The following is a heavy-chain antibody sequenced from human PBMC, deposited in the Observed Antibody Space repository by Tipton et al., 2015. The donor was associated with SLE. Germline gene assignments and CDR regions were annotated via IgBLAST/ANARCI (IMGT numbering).Heavy chain of an antibody. CDR1: GGSISSGSYY. D-gene: IGHD4-17*01. CDR3: AREGGNYGDSNNWFDP. J-gene: IGHJ5*02. Sequence: TLSLTCTVSGGSISSGSYYWSWIRQPAGKGLEWIGRLYTTGSTNYNPSLKSRVTISVDTSKNQFSLKLSSVTAADPAVYYCAREGGNYGDSNNWFDPWGQGTLVTVSS. CDR2: LYTTGST. V-gene: IGHV4-61*02.